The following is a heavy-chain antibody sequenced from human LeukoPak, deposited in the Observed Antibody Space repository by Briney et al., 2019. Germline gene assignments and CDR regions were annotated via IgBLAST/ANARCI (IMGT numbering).Heavy chain of an antibody. CDR3: AREGGGKCAFDI. Sequence: PSETLSLTCTVSGGSISSYYWSWIRQPPGKGLEWSGYIYYSGSTNYNPSLKSRVTISVDTSKNRFSLKLSSVTAADTAVYYCAREGGGKCAFDIWGQGTMVTVSS. CDR1: GGSISSYY. J-gene: IGHJ3*02. D-gene: IGHD1-26*01. CDR2: IYYSGST. V-gene: IGHV4-59*01.